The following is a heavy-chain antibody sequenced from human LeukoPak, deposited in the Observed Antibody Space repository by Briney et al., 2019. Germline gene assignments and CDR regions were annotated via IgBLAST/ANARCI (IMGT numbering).Heavy chain of an antibody. Sequence: SETLSLTCAVSAASISNYYWSWIRNAPGKGLEWIGYISTSGSTNYNPSLKSRVSISLDTSKNRFSLNLNFVTAADTAVYYCASPRSGYRYTFDYGGQGALVTVSS. CDR2: ISTSGST. CDR3: ASPRSGYRYTFDY. V-gene: IGHV4-4*09. J-gene: IGHJ4*02. D-gene: IGHD3-22*01. CDR1: AASISNYY.